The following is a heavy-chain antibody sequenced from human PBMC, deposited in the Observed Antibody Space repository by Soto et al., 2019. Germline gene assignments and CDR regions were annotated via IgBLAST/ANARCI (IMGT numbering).Heavy chain of an antibody. CDR2: VRDSGANT. D-gene: IGHD4-17*01. CDR1: GFTLSTYA. Sequence: GGSLRLSCEASGFTLSTYAVTWVRQAPGKGLEWVSSVRDSGANTYHADSVKGRFTISRDNSKNTVYLQMNSLRGNDTALYYCARSRRTYGDYIDVWGQGTVVTVSS. CDR3: ARSRRTYGDYIDV. V-gene: IGHV3-23*01. J-gene: IGHJ4*02.